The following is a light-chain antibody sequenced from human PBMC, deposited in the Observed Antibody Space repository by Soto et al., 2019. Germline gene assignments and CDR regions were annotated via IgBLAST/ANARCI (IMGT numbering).Light chain of an antibody. CDR2: GAS. Sequence: EIVLTQSPGTLSVSPGERATLSCRASQSVSSKLAWYQQKPGQAPGLLFYGASTGATGIPARFSDSGSETEFTLSISSLQSEDFAVYYCQQYHDWPGTFGQGTKVEIK. V-gene: IGKV3-15*01. CDR3: QQYHDWPGT. J-gene: IGKJ1*01. CDR1: QSVSSK.